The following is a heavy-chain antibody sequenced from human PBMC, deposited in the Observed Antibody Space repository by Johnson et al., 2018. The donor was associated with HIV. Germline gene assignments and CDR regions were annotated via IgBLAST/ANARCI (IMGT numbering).Heavy chain of an antibody. CDR2: ISGSGGGT. Sequence: EVQLVESGGGLVQPGRSLRLSCTASGFTFGDYAMSWVRQAPGKGLEWVSAISGSGGGTYYADSVKGRFTISRDNSKNTLYLQMNSLRAEDTAVYYCARYSDGGYHPHDAFDIWGQGTMVTVSS. CDR1: GFTFGDYA. J-gene: IGHJ3*02. V-gene: IGHV3-23*04. CDR3: ARYSDGGYHPHDAFDI. D-gene: IGHD4-23*01.